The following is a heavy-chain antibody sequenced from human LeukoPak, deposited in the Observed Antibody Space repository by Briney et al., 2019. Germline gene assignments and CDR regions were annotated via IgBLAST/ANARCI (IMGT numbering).Heavy chain of an antibody. Sequence: SVKVSCKASGGTFSSYAISWVRQAPGQGLEWMGGIIPIFGTANYAQKFQGRVTITTDESTSTAYMELSSLRSEDTAVYYCARDQGSTPYYYYYYMDVWGKGTTVTVSS. CDR3: ARDQGSTPYYYYYYMDV. D-gene: IGHD2-2*01. J-gene: IGHJ6*03. V-gene: IGHV1-69*05. CDR1: GGTFSSYA. CDR2: IIPIFGTA.